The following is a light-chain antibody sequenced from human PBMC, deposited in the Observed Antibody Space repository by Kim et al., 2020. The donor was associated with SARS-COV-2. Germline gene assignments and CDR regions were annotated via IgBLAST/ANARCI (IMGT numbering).Light chain of an antibody. CDR1: QGINND. CDR2: GAS. J-gene: IGKJ1*01. Sequence: ASVGDRVTITCRASQGINNDLAWYQQKPGKVPHLLIYGASALQSGVPSRFSGRGSGTDFSLTISSLQPEDVAIYYCQKYNGAPWTFGQGTKVDIK. V-gene: IGKV1-27*01. CDR3: QKYNGAPWT.